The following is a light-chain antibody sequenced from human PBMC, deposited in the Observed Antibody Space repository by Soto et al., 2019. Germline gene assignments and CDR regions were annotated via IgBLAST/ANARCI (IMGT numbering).Light chain of an antibody. J-gene: IGKJ1*01. CDR3: QQSYRTPWT. CDR2: AAS. Sequence: DIQMTQSPSSLSASVGDRVTITCRASQSITNYLNWYQQKPWKAPKLLIYAASSLQSGVPSRFSGGGSGTDFTLTISSLQPEDFATYYCQQSYRTPWTFGQGTKVEIK. V-gene: IGKV1-39*01. CDR1: QSITNY.